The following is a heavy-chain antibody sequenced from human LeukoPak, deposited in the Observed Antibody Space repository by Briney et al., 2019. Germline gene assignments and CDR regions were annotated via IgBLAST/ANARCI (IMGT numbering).Heavy chain of an antibody. V-gene: IGHV3-23*01. D-gene: IGHD2-2*02. CDR1: GFTFSSYA. CDR3: AKDRDIVVVPAAILREPTDY. CDR2: ISGSGGST. Sequence: GGSLRLSCAASGFTFSSYAMSWVRQAPGKGLEWVSAISGSGGSTYYADSVKGRFTISRDNSKNTLYLQMNSLRAEDTAVYYCAKDRDIVVVPAAILREPTDYWGQGTLVTVSS. J-gene: IGHJ4*02.